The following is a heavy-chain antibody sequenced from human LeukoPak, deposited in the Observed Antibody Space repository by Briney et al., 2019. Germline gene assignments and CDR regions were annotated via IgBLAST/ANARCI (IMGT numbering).Heavy chain of an antibody. CDR3: ARDLYYYGSGSYYDVFDV. D-gene: IGHD3-10*01. CDR2: INPSGGST. Sequence: ASVKVSCKASGYTFTSYYIHWVRQAPGQGLEWMGLINPSGGSTSHAQKLQGRVTMTTDTSTSTAYMELRSLRSDDTAIYYCARDLYYYGSGSYYDVFDVWGQGTMVTVSS. V-gene: IGHV1-46*01. CDR1: GYTFTSYY. J-gene: IGHJ3*01.